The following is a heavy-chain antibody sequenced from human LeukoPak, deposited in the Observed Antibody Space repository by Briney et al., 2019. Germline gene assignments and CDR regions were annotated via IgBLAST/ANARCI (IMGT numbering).Heavy chain of an antibody. CDR1: GGSISSYY. J-gene: IGHJ6*02. D-gene: IGHD3-3*01. CDR2: IYYSGST. Sequence: PSETLSLTCTVSGGSISSYYWSWIRQPPGKGLEWIGYIYYSGSTNYNPSLKSRVTISVDTSKNQFSLKLSSVTAADTAVYYCARGGLSDFWSGYSQCGMDVWGQGATVTVSS. CDR3: ARGGLSDFWSGYSQCGMDV. V-gene: IGHV4-59*01.